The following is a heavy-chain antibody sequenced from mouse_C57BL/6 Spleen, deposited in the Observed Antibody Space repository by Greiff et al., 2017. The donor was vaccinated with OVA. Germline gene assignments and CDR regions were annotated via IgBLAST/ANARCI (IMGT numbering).Heavy chain of an antibody. V-gene: IGHV1-50*01. CDR1: GYTFTSYW. CDR3: ATAYYGFAY. Sequence: VQLQQPGAELVKPGASVKLSCKASGYTFTSYWMQWVKQRPGQGLEWIGEIDPSDSYTNYNQKFKGKATLTVDTSSSTAYMQLSSLTSEDSAVYYCATAYYGFAYWGQGTLVTVSA. J-gene: IGHJ3*01. D-gene: IGHD2-10*01. CDR2: IDPSDSYT.